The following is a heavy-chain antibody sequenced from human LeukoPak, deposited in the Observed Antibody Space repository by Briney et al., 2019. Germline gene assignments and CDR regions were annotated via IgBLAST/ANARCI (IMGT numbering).Heavy chain of an antibody. Sequence: GASVKVSCKASGGTFSSYAISWVRQAPGQGLEWMGWISAYNGNTNYAQKLQGRVTMTTDTSTSTAYMELRSLRSDDTAVYYCARDGDCGGDCYSDYWGQGTLVTVSS. CDR2: ISAYNGNT. CDR1: GGTFSSYA. D-gene: IGHD2-21*02. V-gene: IGHV1-18*01. CDR3: ARDGDCGGDCYSDY. J-gene: IGHJ4*02.